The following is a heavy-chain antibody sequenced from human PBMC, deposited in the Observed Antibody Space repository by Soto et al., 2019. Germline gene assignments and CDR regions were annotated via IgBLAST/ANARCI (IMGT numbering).Heavy chain of an antibody. Sequence: SEALSLTCTVSGGSISGYYWSWIRRPPGKGLEWVGYIYYSGSTNYNPSLKSRVTISVDTSKNQFSLKLSSVTAADTAVYYCARVGYCSSTRCTYYFAHCGQGTLVLVSS. V-gene: IGHV4-59*01. CDR1: GGSISGYY. CDR3: ARVGYCSSTRCTYYFAH. CDR2: IYYSGST. D-gene: IGHD2-2*03. J-gene: IGHJ4*02.